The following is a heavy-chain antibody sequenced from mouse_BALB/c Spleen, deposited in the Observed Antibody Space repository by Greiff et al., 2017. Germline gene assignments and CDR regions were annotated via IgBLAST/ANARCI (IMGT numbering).Heavy chain of an antibody. CDR2: ISSGGST. Sequence: EVQGVESGGGLVKPGGSLKLSCAASGFTFSSYAMSWVRQTPEKRLEWVASISSGGSTYYPDSVKGRFTISRDNARNILYLQMSSLRSEDTAMYYCARSYYRYDERAAYAMDYWGQGTSVTVSS. CDR3: ARSYYRYDERAAYAMDY. CDR1: GFTFSSYA. V-gene: IGHV5-6-5*01. D-gene: IGHD2-14*01. J-gene: IGHJ4*01.